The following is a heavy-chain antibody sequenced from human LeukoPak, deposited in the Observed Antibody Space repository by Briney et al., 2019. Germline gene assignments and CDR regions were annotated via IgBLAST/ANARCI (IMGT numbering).Heavy chain of an antibody. CDR1: GFTFSSYA. D-gene: IGHD3-22*01. Sequence: HSGGSLRLSCAASGFTFSSYAMSWVRQAPGKGLEWVSAISGSGGSTYYADSVKGRFTISRDNSKNTLYLQMNSLRAEDTAVYYCANGFWEDYYDSSGYPRWGQGTLVTVSS. V-gene: IGHV3-23*01. J-gene: IGHJ4*02. CDR3: ANGFWEDYYDSSGYPR. CDR2: ISGSGGST.